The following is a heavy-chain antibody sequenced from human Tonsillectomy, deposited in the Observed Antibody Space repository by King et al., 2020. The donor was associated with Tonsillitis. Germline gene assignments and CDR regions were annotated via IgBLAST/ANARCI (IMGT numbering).Heavy chain of an antibody. CDR1: GFTFSSYA. CDR3: ATAPIGCTTVTQSFAY. D-gene: IGHD4-17*01. CDR2: ISGSGGST. J-gene: IGHJ4*02. V-gene: IGHV3-23*04. Sequence: VQLVESGGGLVQPGGSLRLSCAASGFTFSSYAMSWVRQAPGKGLEWVSAISGSGGSTYYADSVKGRFTISRDNSKNTLYLQMNSLRAEDTAVYYCATAPIGCTTVTQSFAYWGQGTLVTVSS.